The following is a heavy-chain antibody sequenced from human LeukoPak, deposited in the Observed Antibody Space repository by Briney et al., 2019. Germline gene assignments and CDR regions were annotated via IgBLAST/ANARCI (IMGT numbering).Heavy chain of an antibody. CDR1: GFTYSHYG. CDR2: IWSDGTGK. V-gene: IGHV3-33*08. CDR3: ARDAERGFDYSNSLKY. J-gene: IGHJ4*02. Sequence: PGRSLRLSCAASGFTYSHYGMHWVRQAPGKGLEWVAVIWSDGTGKYYSDAVKGRFTISRDNSRNTVYLQMTSLRGEDTAVYYCARDAERGFDYSNSLKYWGQGTLVTVSS. D-gene: IGHD4-11*01.